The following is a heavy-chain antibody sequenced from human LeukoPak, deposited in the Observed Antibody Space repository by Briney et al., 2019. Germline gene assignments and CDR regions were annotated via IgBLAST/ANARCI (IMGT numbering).Heavy chain of an antibody. CDR1: GLTFRTTW. CDR3: ATARNFRFEY. CDR2: MNGEGTTI. J-gene: IGHJ4*02. Sequence: GGSLRLSCATSGLTFRTTWMHWVRQAPGKGLMWVSRMNGEGTTIDYADSVKGRFTVSRDYAKNTLFLQMNNLRTEDTALYFCATARNFRFEYWGQGALVIVSA. D-gene: IGHD1-7*01. V-gene: IGHV3-74*01.